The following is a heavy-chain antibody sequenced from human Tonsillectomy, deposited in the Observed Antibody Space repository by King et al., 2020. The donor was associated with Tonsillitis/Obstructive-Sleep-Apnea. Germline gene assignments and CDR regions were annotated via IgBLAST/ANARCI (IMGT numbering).Heavy chain of an antibody. CDR2: IYYTGST. D-gene: IGHD6-19*01. J-gene: IGHJ5*02. CDR3: ARHGGSGWYGGWFDP. CDR1: GGSISGTNYY. Sequence: QLQESGLGLVKPSETLSLTCTVSGGSISGTNYYWGWIRQPPGKGLEWIGSIYYTGSTYYNPSLESRVTIFVDTSKNQFSLKLSSVAAADTAVYYCARHGGSGWYGGWFDPCGQGTLVTVSS. V-gene: IGHV4-39*01.